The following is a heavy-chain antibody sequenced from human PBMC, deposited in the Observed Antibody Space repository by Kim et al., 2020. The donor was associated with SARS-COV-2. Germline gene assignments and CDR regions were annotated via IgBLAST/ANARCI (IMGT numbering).Heavy chain of an antibody. J-gene: IGHJ4*02. D-gene: IGHD4-17*01. CDR3: ATPARYGGIFDY. V-gene: IGHV1-24*01. Sequence: IYEQKFQGRVTMTEDTSTDTAYMELSSLRSEDTAVYYCATPARYGGIFDYWGQGTLVTVSS.